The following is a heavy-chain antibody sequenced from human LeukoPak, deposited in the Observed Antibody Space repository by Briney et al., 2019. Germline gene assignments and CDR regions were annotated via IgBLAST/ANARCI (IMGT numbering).Heavy chain of an antibody. D-gene: IGHD2-2*01. CDR2: INPNSGGT. CDR1: GYTFTGYY. CDR3: ARAPLLGYCSSTSCYIIDI. J-gene: IGHJ3*02. Sequence: ASVGVSCKASGYTFTGYYMHWVRQAPGQGLEWMGWINPNSGGTNYAQKFQGRVTMTRDTSISTAYMELSRLRSDDTAVYYCARAPLLGYCSSTSCYIIDIWGQGTMVTVSS. V-gene: IGHV1-2*02.